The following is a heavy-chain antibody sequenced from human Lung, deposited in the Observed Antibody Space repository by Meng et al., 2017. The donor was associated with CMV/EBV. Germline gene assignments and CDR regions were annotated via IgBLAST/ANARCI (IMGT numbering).Heavy chain of an antibody. CDR1: GFTFCSFW. Sequence: GESLKISCAASGFTFCSFWMAWVRQAAGKGLEWVGNIKQDESEKQYLDSVKGRFTITRNNAKNSLFLQMNRLKAEDTAVYYCARSRLEKNRYYFGMDVWGHGTXVTVSS. CDR3: ARSRLEKNRYYFGMDV. CDR2: IKQDESEK. V-gene: IGHV3-7*01. D-gene: IGHD6-19*01. J-gene: IGHJ6*02.